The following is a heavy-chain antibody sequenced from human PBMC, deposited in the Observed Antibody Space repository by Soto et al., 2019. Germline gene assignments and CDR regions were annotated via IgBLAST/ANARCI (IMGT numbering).Heavy chain of an antibody. V-gene: IGHV1-8*01. CDR1: GHTFSSHD. Sequence: QVQLVQSGAEVKKPGASVKVSCKASGHTFSSHDINWVRQATGQGLEWMGWMNPNTGNTGYAQTFQGRVSMTRDTSINTAYMELSSLRSEDTAVYYCARGRADYNIWLWLDYWGQGTLVTVSS. J-gene: IGHJ4*02. CDR2: MNPNTGNT. CDR3: ARGRADYNIWLWLDY. D-gene: IGHD3-10*01.